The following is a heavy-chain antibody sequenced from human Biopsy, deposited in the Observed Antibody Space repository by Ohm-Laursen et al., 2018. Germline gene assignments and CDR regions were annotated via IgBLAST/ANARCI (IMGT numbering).Heavy chain of an antibody. CDR3: ARHPTGFWFDP. J-gene: IGHJ5*02. CDR1: GGSISSSTTYY. V-gene: IGHV4-39*01. Sequence: SETLSLTCTVSGGSISSSTTYYWAWLRPPPGKGLEWIGSIYNTETTFYAPSLKSRVTISVDTSTNQFSLKVSSVTAADTALYFCARHPTGFWFDPWGHGTLVTVSS. CDR2: IYNTETT.